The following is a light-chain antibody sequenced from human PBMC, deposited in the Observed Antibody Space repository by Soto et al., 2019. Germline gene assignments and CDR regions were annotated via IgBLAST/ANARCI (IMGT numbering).Light chain of an antibody. Sequence: EIVLTQSPATLSLSPGERATLSCRASQGVSTYLAWYQQKPGQAPRLLIYDASSRATGIPARFSGTGSGTEFTLSISSLQSEDFAVYYCQQYSDWQTFGQGTKVDIK. V-gene: IGKV3D-11*01. CDR2: DAS. CDR1: QGVSTY. CDR3: QQYSDWQT. J-gene: IGKJ1*01.